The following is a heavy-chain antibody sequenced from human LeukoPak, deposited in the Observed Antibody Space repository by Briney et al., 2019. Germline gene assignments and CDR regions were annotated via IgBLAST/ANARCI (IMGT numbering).Heavy chain of an antibody. J-gene: IGHJ6*02. V-gene: IGHV3-33*01. Sequence: GGSLRLSCAASGFTFSSYGMHWVRHAPGKGLEWVAVIWYDGSNKYYADSVKGRFTISRDNSKNTLYLQMNSLRAEDTAVYYCARFEQGYYYGMDVWGQGTTVTVSS. CDR3: ARFEQGYYYGMDV. CDR2: IWYDGSNK. D-gene: IGHD3-9*01. CDR1: GFTFSSYG.